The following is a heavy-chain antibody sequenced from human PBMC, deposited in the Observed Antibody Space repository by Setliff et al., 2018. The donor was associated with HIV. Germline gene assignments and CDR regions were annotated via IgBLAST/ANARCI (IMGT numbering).Heavy chain of an antibody. J-gene: IGHJ3*02. CDR3: ARAGGFCNAATCLRGYDAFDI. Sequence: ASVKVSCNASGYFFNNYGIAWVRQAPGQGLEWMGWISGFNGSTNYAQILQGRVTVTTDTSTSTAYMELRSLRSDDTAVYYCARAGGFCNAATCLRGYDAFDIWGQGTTVT. CDR2: ISGFNGST. V-gene: IGHV1-18*01. D-gene: IGHD2-15*01. CDR1: GYFFNNYG.